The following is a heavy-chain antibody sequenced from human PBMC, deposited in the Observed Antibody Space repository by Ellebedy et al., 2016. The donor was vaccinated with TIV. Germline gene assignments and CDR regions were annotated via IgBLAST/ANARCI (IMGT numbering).Heavy chain of an antibody. D-gene: IGHD3-9*01. CDR1: GGSIGNYY. Sequence: MPSETLSLTCTVSGGSIGNYYWSWIRQPAGKGLEWIGRIYTTGRTLYSPSIKRRVSMSVDTSHNQFSLRLTSVTAADTAVYYCARLVVIPPHFDYWGQGALVTVSS. J-gene: IGHJ4*02. CDR3: ARLVVIPPHFDY. V-gene: IGHV4-4*07. CDR2: IYTTGRT.